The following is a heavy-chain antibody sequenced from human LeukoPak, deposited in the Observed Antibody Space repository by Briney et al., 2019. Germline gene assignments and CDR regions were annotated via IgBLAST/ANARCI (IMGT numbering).Heavy chain of an antibody. CDR2: IYYSGST. CDR1: GGSISSSSYY. D-gene: IGHD5-18*01. J-gene: IGHJ4*02. CDR3: ASMLGVGYSFGHGAYDF. Sequence: SETLSLTCTVSGGSISSSSYYWGWIRQPPGKGLEWIGSIYYSGSTYYNPSLKSRVTISVDTSKNQFSLKLSSVTAADTAMYYCASMLGVGYSFGHGAYDFWGQGTLVTVSS. V-gene: IGHV4-39*01.